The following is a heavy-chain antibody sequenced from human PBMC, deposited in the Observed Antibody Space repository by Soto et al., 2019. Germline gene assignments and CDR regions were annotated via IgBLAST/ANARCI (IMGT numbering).Heavy chain of an antibody. CDR2: IKQDGSEK. Sequence: EVQLVESGGGLVQPGGSLRLSCAASGFTFSSYWMSWVRQAPGKGLEWVANIKQDGSEKYYVDSVKGRFTISRDNAKKSLYLQMNSLRAEDTAGYYCARDSSSWSLYNYYGMDVWGQGTTVTVSS. CDR1: GFTFSSYW. D-gene: IGHD6-13*01. J-gene: IGHJ6*02. V-gene: IGHV3-7*01. CDR3: ARDSSSWSLYNYYGMDV.